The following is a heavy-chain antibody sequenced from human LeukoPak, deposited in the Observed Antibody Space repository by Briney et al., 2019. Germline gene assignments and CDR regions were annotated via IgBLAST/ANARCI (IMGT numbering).Heavy chain of an antibody. D-gene: IGHD5-18*01. CDR3: ARRGYSYGSYYGMDV. V-gene: IGHV4-34*01. CDR2: INHSGST. Sequence: SETLSLTCAVYGGSFSGYYWSWIRQPPGKGLEWIGEINHSGSTNYNPSLKSRVTISVDTSKSQFSLKLSSVTAADTAVYYCARRGYSYGSYYGMDVWGQGTTVTVSS. J-gene: IGHJ6*02. CDR1: GGSFSGYY.